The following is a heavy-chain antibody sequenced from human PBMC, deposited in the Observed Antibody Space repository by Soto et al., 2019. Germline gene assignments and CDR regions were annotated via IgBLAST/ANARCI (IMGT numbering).Heavy chain of an antibody. CDR1: GGSISSYY. D-gene: IGHD2-15*01. J-gene: IGHJ6*03. CDR2: IYYSGST. V-gene: IGHV4-59*01. Sequence: SETLSLTCTVSGGSISSYYWSWIRQPPGKGLEWIGYIYYSGSTNYNPSLKSRVTISVDTSKNQFSLKLSSVTAADTAVYYCARARYCSGGSPCPYYMDVWGKGTTVTVSS. CDR3: ARARYCSGGSPCPYYMDV.